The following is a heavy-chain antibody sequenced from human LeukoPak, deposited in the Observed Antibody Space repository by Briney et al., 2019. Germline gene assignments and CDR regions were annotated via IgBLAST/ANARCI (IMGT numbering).Heavy chain of an antibody. D-gene: IGHD2-8*01. V-gene: IGHV3-23*01. CDR1: GFTFSSYA. CDR2: ISGSGGST. Sequence: HPGGSLRLSCAASGFTFSSYAMSWVRQAPGKGLEWVSAISGSGGSTYYADSVKGRFTISRDNSRNTLYLQMNSLRAEDTAVYYCAKLGYCINGVCYIENHYFDYWGHGTLVTVSS. J-gene: IGHJ4*01. CDR3: AKLGYCINGVCYIENHYFDY.